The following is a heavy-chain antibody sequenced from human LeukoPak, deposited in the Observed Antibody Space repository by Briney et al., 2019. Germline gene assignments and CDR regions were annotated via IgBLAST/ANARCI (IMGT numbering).Heavy chain of an antibody. CDR1: GFSVRDFW. CDR3: ARVSREDAFDI. J-gene: IGHJ3*02. CDR2: ISSSSSTI. V-gene: IGHV3-48*04. Sequence: GGSLRLSCAASGFSVRDFWMAWVRQAPGKGLEWVSYISSSSSTIYYADSVKRRFTISRDNAKNSLYLQMTGLRAEDTAVYYCARVSREDAFDIWGQGTMVTVSS.